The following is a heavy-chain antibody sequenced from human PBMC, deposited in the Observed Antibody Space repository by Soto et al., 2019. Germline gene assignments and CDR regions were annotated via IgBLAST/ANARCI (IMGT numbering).Heavy chain of an antibody. Sequence: EVQLVESGGGLVKPGGSLSLSCAASGFTFSSYTMNWVRQAPGKGLEWVSSISSSSSYIYYADSVKGRFTISRDNAKNALYLEMNGLRAEDAAVYYCARGYSSGYYWGQGTLVTFSS. CDR1: GFTFSSYT. CDR2: ISSSSSYI. D-gene: IGHD6-19*01. CDR3: ARGYSSGYY. J-gene: IGHJ4*02. V-gene: IGHV3-21*01.